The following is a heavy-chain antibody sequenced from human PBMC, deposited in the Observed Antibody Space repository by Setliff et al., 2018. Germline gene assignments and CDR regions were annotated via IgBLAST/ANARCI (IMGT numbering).Heavy chain of an antibody. CDR2: INHRGNT. D-gene: IGHD3-10*01. CDR3: ARVGESRYYGSGSYYFFDY. CDR1: GGSFSDYY. V-gene: IGHV4-34*01. Sequence: PSETLSLTCAVYGGSFSDYYWSWIRQSPGKGLEWIGEINHRGNTNYNPSLKSRVTISVDTSKNQFSLKLSSVTAAATAVYYCARVGESRYYGSGSYYFFDYWGQGTLVTVSS. J-gene: IGHJ4*02.